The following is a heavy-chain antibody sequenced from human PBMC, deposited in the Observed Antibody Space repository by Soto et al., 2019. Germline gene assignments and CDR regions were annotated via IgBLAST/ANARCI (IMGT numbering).Heavy chain of an antibody. Sequence: ETLGLTCTVPGGAIISYYGTWIRQPPGKAVEWIGYIYYNGSTNYTPSLKSRVTISVDTSKNQFSLKLRSVTAADTAVYYCAREYTPMAYNWFDPWGQGTLVPVSS. CDR2: IYYNGST. J-gene: IGHJ5*02. V-gene: IGHV4-59*01. CDR3: AREYTPMAYNWFDP. CDR1: GGAIISYY. D-gene: IGHD5-18*01.